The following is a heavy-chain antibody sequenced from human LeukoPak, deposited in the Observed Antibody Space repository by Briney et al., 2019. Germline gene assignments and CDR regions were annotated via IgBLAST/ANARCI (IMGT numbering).Heavy chain of an antibody. V-gene: IGHV3-23*01. J-gene: IGHJ4*02. D-gene: IGHD4-23*01. CDR2: ISGGGDRT. Sequence: SGESLRLSCAASGFTFSNYAMSWVRQPPGKGLEWVSTISGGGDRTYYADSVKGRFTISRDNSMNTLYLQRNSLRAGDAAIYYCAKKGTLVTPCLYFDCWGQGTRVTVSS. CDR1: GFTFSNYA. CDR3: AKKGTLVTPCLYFDC.